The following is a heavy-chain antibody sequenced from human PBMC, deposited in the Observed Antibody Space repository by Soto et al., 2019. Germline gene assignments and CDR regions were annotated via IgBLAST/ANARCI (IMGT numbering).Heavy chain of an antibody. CDR1: GFTFSSYA. D-gene: IGHD1-26*01. Sequence: GGSLRLSCAASGFTFSSYAMSWVRQAPGKGLEWVSAISGSGGSTYYADSVKGRSTISRDNSKNTLYLQMNSLRAEDTAVYYCAKDGGAVGAGRWGQGTLVTVSS. V-gene: IGHV3-23*01. CDR2: ISGSGGST. J-gene: IGHJ4*02. CDR3: AKDGGAVGAGR.